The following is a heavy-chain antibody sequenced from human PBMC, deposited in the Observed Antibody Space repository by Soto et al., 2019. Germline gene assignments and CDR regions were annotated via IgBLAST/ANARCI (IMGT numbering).Heavy chain of an antibody. Sequence: QVQLVQSGAEVKKPGASVKISCKASGYTFTSFGISWVRHDPGQGLEWMGGISAYIGNKNYAQKFQGRVTMTTDTSTNTAYIELRSLTSDDTAVYYCARTQDYYETTGSRRKYFDFWGQGTLVTVSS. J-gene: IGHJ4*02. D-gene: IGHD3-22*01. CDR2: ISAYIGNK. CDR3: ARTQDYYETTGSRRKYFDF. CDR1: GYTFTSFG. V-gene: IGHV1-18*04.